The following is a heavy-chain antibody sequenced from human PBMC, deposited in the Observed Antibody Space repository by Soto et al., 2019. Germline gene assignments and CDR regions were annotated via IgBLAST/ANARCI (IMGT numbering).Heavy chain of an antibody. Sequence: GESLKISCKGSGYSFTSYCIGWVRQMPGKGLEWMGIIYPGDSDTRYSPSFQGQVTISADKSISTAYLQWSSLKASDTAMYYCARPREPHVDAFDIWGQGTMVTVSS. CDR1: GYSFTSYC. CDR2: IYPGDSDT. J-gene: IGHJ3*02. D-gene: IGHD1-26*01. CDR3: ARPREPHVDAFDI. V-gene: IGHV5-51*01.